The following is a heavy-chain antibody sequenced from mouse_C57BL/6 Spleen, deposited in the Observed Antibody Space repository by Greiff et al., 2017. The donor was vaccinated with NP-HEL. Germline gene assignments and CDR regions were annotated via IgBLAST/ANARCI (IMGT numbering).Heavy chain of an antibody. J-gene: IGHJ2*01. CDR1: GYTFTSYW. V-gene: IGHV1-69*01. CDR2: IDPSDSYT. Sequence: QVQLQQPGAELVMPGASVKLSCKASGYTFTSYWMHWVKQRPGQGLEWIGEIDPSDSYTNYNQKFKGKSTLTVDKSSSTAYMQLSSLTSEDSAVYYCARFVRTGYYFDYWGQGTTLTVSS. CDR3: ARFVRTGYYFDY. D-gene: IGHD4-1*01.